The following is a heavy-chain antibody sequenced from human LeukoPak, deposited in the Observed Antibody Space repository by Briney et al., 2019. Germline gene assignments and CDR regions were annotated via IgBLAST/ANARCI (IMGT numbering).Heavy chain of an antibody. V-gene: IGHV4-34*01. CDR2: INRSGST. CDR1: GGSFSGYY. Sequence: NPSETLSLTCAVYGGSFSGYYWSWIRQPPGKGLEWIGEINRSGSTNYNPSLKSRVTISVDTSKNQFSLKLSSVTAADTAVYYCARANYYDSSGYSYWGQGTLVTVSS. D-gene: IGHD3-22*01. CDR3: ARANYYDSSGYSY. J-gene: IGHJ4*02.